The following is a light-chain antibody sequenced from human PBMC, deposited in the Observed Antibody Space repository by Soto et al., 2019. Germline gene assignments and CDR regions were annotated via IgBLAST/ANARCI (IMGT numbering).Light chain of an antibody. Sequence: EIVITQSPATLSVSPGESATLSCRASQSVSSDLAWYQQKPGQAPRLLIYYTSTRATGFPARFSGGGSGTEFTLTISSLQSEDSAFYCRQKYHKWPITSGQGTRLEIK. CDR3: QKYHKWPIT. CDR1: QSVSSD. J-gene: IGKJ5*01. V-gene: IGKV3-15*01. CDR2: YTS.